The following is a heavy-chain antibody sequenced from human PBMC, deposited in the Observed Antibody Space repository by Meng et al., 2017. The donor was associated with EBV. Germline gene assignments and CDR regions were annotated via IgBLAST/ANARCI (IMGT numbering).Heavy chain of an antibody. CDR2: ISAYNGNT. CDR3: ARDGRLYDTPSPFDY. J-gene: IGHJ4*02. CDR1: GYTFTSYG. Sequence: QVQLVQSGAEVTMPGASVKVSCKASGYTFTSYGISWVRQAPGQGLEWMGWISAYNGNTNYAQKLQGRVTMTTDTSTSTAYMELRSLRSDDTAVYYCARDGRLYDTPSPFDYWGQGTLVTVSS. D-gene: IGHD3-22*01. V-gene: IGHV1-18*01.